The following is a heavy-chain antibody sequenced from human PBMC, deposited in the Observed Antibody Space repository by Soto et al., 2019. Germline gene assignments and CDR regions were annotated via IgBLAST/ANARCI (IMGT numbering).Heavy chain of an antibody. CDR1: GAYFSTYA. V-gene: IGHV1-69*06. J-gene: IGHJ6*02. CDR3: AAPRTDGYKVPDPSTYYYYGLDV. CDR2: IIPIFGTP. D-gene: IGHD5-12*01. Sequence: ASVKASCKASGAYFSTYAISWGRQAPGQGLEWMVGIIPIFGTPNYAQKFQGRVTITADRSTSTAYLELNSLRSEDTAVYYCAAPRTDGYKVPDPSTYYYYGLDVWGQGTTVTVSS.